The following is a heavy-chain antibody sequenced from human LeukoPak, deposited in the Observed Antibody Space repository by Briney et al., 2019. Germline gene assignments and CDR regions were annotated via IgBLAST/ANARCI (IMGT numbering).Heavy chain of an antibody. CDR3: ARPSRGYGYFDY. J-gene: IGHJ4*02. D-gene: IGHD1-1*01. V-gene: IGHV4-31*03. CDR1: GGSISSGGYY. Sequence: TSQTLSLTCTVSGGSISSGGYYWSWIRQHPGKSLEWIGYIYYSGSTYYNPSLKSRVTISVDTSKNQFSLKLSSVTAADTAVYYCARPSRGYGYFDYWGQGTLVTVSS. CDR2: IYYSGST.